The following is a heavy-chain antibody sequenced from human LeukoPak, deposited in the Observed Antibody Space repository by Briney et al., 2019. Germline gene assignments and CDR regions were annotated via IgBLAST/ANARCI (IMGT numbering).Heavy chain of an antibody. V-gene: IGHV3-48*01. CDR3: ASAPIVGATTDIDY. D-gene: IGHD1-26*01. CDR2: ISSSSSTI. Sequence: GGSLRLSCAASGFTFSSYSMNWVRQAPGKGLEWVSYISSSSSTIYYADSVKGRFTISRDNAKNSLYLQMNSLRAEDTAVYYCASAPIVGATTDIDYWGQGTLVTVSS. CDR1: GFTFSSYS. J-gene: IGHJ4*02.